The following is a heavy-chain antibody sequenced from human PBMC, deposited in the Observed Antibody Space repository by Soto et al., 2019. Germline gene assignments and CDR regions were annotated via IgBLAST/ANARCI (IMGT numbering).Heavy chain of an antibody. CDR2: IYYTGST. CDR3: ASDQYDFRSGSYYYAMEV. Sequence: PSETLSLTCTVSGASVSSESHYWSWIRQTPGKGLGWFGYIYYTGSTNYNPSLKGRVTMSVDTSRNQVSLSLRYVTRADTAVSYFASDQYDFRSGSYYYAMEVWGQGTKVTVSS. CDR1: GASVSSESHY. V-gene: IGHV4-61*01. D-gene: IGHD3-3*01. J-gene: IGHJ6*02.